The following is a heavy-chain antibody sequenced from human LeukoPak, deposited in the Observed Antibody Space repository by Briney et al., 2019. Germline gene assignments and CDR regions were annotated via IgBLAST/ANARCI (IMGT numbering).Heavy chain of an antibody. J-gene: IGHJ5*02. D-gene: IGHD3-22*01. V-gene: IGHV4-61*02. Sequence: PSETLSLTCTVSGGSISSGTYYWTWIRQPAGKGLEWIVRIYGNGNTNYNPSRKSRVTISVDTSKKQCSLKLRSVTAADTAMYYCATDHYYDSKLDPWGQGPLVPVSS. CDR1: GGSISSGTYY. CDR3: ATDHYYDSKLDP. CDR2: IYGNGNT.